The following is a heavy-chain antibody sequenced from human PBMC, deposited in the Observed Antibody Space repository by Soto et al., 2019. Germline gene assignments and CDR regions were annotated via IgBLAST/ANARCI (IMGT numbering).Heavy chain of an antibody. V-gene: IGHV3-11*01. J-gene: IGHJ4*02. CDR3: ARGTLHRVGYFDY. CDR2: ISSSGSTI. CDR1: GFTFSDYF. Sequence: PGGSLRLSCAASGFTFSDYFMSWIRQAPGKGLEWVSYISSSGSTISYPDSVKGRFTISRDNAKNLLYLQMNSLRAEDTAVYYCARGTLHRVGYFDYWGQGTLVTVSS.